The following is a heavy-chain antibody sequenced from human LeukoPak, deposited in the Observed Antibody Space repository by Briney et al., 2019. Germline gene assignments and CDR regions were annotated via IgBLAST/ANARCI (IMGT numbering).Heavy chain of an antibody. CDR3: AKDTGYCSGGSCYGGFDY. J-gene: IGHJ4*02. CDR2: ISGSGGST. D-gene: IGHD2-15*01. V-gene: IGHV3-23*01. Sequence: GGSLRLSCAASGFTFSSYGMSWVRQAPGKGLEWVSAISGSGGSTYYADSVKGRFTISRDNSKNTLYLQMNSLRAEDTAVYYCAKDTGYCSGGSCYGGFDYWGQGTLVTVSS. CDR1: GFTFSSYG.